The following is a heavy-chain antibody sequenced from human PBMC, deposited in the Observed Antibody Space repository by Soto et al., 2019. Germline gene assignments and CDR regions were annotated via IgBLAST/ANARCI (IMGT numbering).Heavy chain of an antibody. V-gene: IGHV3-48*03. CDR2: ISNTGATI. CDR1: GFTFSRYE. CDR3: GRGQVPGNMAIRFWFDP. J-gene: IGHJ5*02. D-gene: IGHD2-2*01. Sequence: EVQLVESGGGLVQPGGSLSLSCAASGFTFSRYEMSWVRQAPGKGLEWISYISNTGATIYYADSVKGRFIISRDNANNSLYLQMNSLSAADTALYYCGRGQVPGNMAIRFWFDPWGQGTPGTVSS.